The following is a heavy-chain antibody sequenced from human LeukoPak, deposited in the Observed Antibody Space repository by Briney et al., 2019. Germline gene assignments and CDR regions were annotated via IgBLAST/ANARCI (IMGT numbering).Heavy chain of an antibody. Sequence: GGSLRLSCAASGFTFSSYAMHWVRQAPGKGLEWVAVISYGGSNKYYADSVKGRFTISRDNSKNTLYLQMNSLRAEDTAVYYCARGDYYDSSVDYWGQGTLVTVSS. D-gene: IGHD3-22*01. V-gene: IGHV3-30*04. CDR3: ARGDYYDSSVDY. CDR1: GFTFSSYA. CDR2: ISYGGSNK. J-gene: IGHJ4*02.